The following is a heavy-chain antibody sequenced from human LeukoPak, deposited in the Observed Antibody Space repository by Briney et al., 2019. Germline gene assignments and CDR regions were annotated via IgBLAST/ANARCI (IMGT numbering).Heavy chain of an antibody. V-gene: IGHV3-21*01. CDR1: GFTFSTYA. CDR3: ARGGAARPDY. J-gene: IGHJ4*02. CDR2: LTSSGSDR. D-gene: IGHD6-6*01. Sequence: GGSLRLSCAASGFTFSTYAMNWVRQAPGKGLEWVSSLTSSGSDRYYADSVKGRFTISRDNAKNSLYLQMNSLRAGDTAVYYCARGGAARPDYWGQGTLVTVSS.